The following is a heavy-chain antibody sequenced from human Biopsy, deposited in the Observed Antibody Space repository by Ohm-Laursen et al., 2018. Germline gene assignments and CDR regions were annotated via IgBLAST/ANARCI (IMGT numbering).Heavy chain of an antibody. J-gene: IGHJ6*02. CDR1: GDSVTKYY. V-gene: IGHV4-59*02. D-gene: IGHD4-11*01. CDR3: ARDSGILNYGNFKYYHYYGMDV. CDR2: IYYSVMT. Sequence: GTLSLTCTVSGDSVTKYYWSWIRQPPGKGLEWIGHIYYSVMTNYNPSLQSRVSISVDTSRDQVSLTLSSVTAADTAVYYCARDSGILNYGNFKYYHYYGMDVWGQGAKVTVSS.